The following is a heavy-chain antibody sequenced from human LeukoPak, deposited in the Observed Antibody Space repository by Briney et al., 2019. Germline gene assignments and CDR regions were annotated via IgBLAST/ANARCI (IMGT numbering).Heavy chain of an antibody. CDR1: GFTVSSNY. D-gene: IGHD3-3*01. CDR2: IYSGGST. V-gene: IGHV3-66*01. CDR3: ARVLYDFWSGYLYYFDY. Sequence: GGSLRLSCAASGFTVSSNYMSWVRQAPGKGLEWVSVIYSGGSTYYADSVKGRFTISRDNSKNTLYLQMNSLGAEDTAVYYCARVLYDFWSGYLYYFDYWGQGTLVTVSS. J-gene: IGHJ4*02.